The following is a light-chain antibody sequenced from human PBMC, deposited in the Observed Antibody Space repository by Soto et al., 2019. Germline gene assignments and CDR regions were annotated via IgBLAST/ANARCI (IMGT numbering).Light chain of an antibody. CDR3: QQYKNWPPVT. CDR2: GAS. V-gene: IGKV3-15*01. Sequence: VMTQSRATLSLFPGERATLSCRASQSVSNNLAWYQQKSGQSPRLLIYGASTRATGIPARFSGSGSETDFTLTISSLQSEDSAVYYCQQYKNWPPVTFGGGTKVDIK. J-gene: IGKJ4*01. CDR1: QSVSNN.